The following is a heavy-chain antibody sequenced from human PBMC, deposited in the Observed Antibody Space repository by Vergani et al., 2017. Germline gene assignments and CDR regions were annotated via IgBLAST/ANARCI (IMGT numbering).Heavy chain of an antibody. V-gene: IGHV3-11*01. D-gene: IGHD6-13*01. CDR1: GFTFSDYY. CDR2: ISSSGSTI. Sequence: VQLLESGGGLVQPGGSLRLSCAASGFTFSDYYMSWIRQAPGKGLEWVSYISSSGSTIYYADSVKGRFTISRDNAKNSLYLQMNSLRAEDTAVYYCARARYSSSWSNIRYFDFWGRGTLVTVSS. J-gene: IGHJ2*01. CDR3: ARARYSSSWSNIRYFDF.